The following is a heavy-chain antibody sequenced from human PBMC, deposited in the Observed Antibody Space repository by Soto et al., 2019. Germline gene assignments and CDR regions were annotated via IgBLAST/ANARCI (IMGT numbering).Heavy chain of an antibody. CDR1: GFTVSSNY. Sequence: EVQLVETGGGLIQPGGSLRLSCAASGFTVSSNYMSWVRQAPGKGLEWVSVIYSGGSTYYADSVRGRFTISRDNSKNTLYLQMTSLRPEDTAVYHCVKDSWWLVSFDHWGQGTLVTVSS. V-gene: IGHV3-53*05. CDR3: VKDSWWLVSFDH. D-gene: IGHD6-19*01. CDR2: IYSGGST. J-gene: IGHJ4*02.